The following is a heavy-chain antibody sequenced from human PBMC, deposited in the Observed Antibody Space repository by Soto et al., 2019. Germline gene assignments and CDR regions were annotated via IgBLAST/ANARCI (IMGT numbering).Heavy chain of an antibody. CDR2: INAGNGNT. V-gene: IGHV1-3*01. CDR3: AGGYCSGGSCYSSDY. J-gene: IGHJ4*02. CDR1: GYTFTSYA. D-gene: IGHD2-15*01. Sequence: QVQLVQSGAEVKKPGASVKVSCKASGYTFTSYAMHWVRQAPGQRLEWMGWINAGNGNTKYSQKFQGRVTITRDTSASTAYMELSSLRSEDTAVYYCAGGYCSGGSCYSSDYWGQGTLVTVSS.